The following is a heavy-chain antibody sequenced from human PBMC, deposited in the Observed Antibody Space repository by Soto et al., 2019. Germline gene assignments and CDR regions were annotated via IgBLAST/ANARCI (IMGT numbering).Heavy chain of an antibody. Sequence: TLSLTCTVSVDSSTRGGYYWSWLLQPPGKGLEWIGYIYHIGGASYNPSLRGRAVISIDTSKNQFSLRLNAVTAADTATYYCARDYYGAGSQYYYYGMEVWGQGTTVTVSS. CDR1: VDSSTRGGYY. D-gene: IGHD3-10*01. CDR2: IYHIGGA. V-gene: IGHV4-31*03. CDR3: ARDYYGAGSQYYYYGMEV. J-gene: IGHJ6*02.